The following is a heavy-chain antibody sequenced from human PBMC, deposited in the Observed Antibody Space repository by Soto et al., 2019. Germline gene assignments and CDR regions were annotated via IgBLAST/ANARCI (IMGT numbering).Heavy chain of an antibody. J-gene: IGHJ5*02. Sequence: SETLSLTCTVSGGSISSGGYYWSWIRQHPGKGLEWIGYIYYSGSTYYNPSLKSRVTISVDTSKNQFSLKLSSVTAADTAVYYCARVRTYYYDSSGYPLGWFDPWGQGTLVTVSS. CDR2: IYYSGST. CDR3: ARVRTYYYDSSGYPLGWFDP. D-gene: IGHD3-22*01. V-gene: IGHV4-31*03. CDR1: GGSISSGGYY.